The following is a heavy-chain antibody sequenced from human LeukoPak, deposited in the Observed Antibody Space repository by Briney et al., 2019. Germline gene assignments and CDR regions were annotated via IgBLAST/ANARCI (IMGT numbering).Heavy chain of an antibody. CDR3: ARGYEYGWFDP. V-gene: IGHV1-2*02. CDR2: INPKEGDT. Sequence: ASVKVSCKASGYTFTDYFLHWVRQAPGQGLEWMGWINPKEGDTNYAQKFQGRVTVTWDTSTTTAYMELNRLTSDDTAVYYCARGYEYGWFDPWGQGTLVTVSS. CDR1: GYTFTDYF. D-gene: IGHD3-16*01. J-gene: IGHJ5*02.